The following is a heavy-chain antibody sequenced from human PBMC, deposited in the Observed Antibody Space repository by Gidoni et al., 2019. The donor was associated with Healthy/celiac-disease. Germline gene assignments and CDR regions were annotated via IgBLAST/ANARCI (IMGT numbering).Heavy chain of an antibody. CDR2: ISYDGRNK. CDR3: AREPLGADY. J-gene: IGHJ4*02. CDR1: GFTFRSYA. D-gene: IGHD3-16*01. V-gene: IGHV3-30-3*01. Sequence: VQLVESGGGVVQPGRSRRLSCAASGFTFRSYAMHWGRQAPGKGLEWVAVISYDGRNKSYADSVKGLFTLSRAYSTNTLYLQMNSLRAEDTAVYYCAREPLGADYWGQGTLVTVSS.